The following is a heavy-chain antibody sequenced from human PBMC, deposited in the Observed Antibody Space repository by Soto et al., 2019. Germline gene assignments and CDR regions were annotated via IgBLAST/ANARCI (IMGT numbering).Heavy chain of an antibody. Sequence: QVQLVESGAGVVQPGRSLRLSCAASGFTFSSYGMHWVRQAPGKGLEWVAVIWYDGSNKYYADSVKGRFTISRDNSKNTLYLQMNSLRAEDTAVYYCARDRDFWSGYHLMDVWGQGTTVTVSS. CDR3: ARDRDFWSGYHLMDV. V-gene: IGHV3-33*01. CDR2: IWYDGSNK. D-gene: IGHD3-3*01. J-gene: IGHJ6*02. CDR1: GFTFSSYG.